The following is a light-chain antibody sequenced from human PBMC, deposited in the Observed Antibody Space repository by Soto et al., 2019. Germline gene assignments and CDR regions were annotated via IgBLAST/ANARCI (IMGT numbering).Light chain of an antibody. Sequence: DIQMTQSPSTLSASVGDRVTITCRASQRVSDWLAWFQQKPGKAPNVLIYRASGLKTGVPPRFSGSGSGTEFTLTISSLQPDDFATYYCQHYSASSPWAFGQGTKVDIK. CDR2: RAS. CDR3: QHYSASSPWA. J-gene: IGKJ1*01. CDR1: QRVSDW. V-gene: IGKV1-5*03.